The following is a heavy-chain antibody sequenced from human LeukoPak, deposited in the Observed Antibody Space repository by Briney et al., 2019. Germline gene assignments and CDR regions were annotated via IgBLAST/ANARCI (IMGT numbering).Heavy chain of an antibody. D-gene: IGHD6-13*01. CDR3: AIQSGIAVASGFDS. CDR1: GYTFTAYY. V-gene: IGHV1-2*02. Sequence: ASVKVSCKASGYTFTAYYMHWVRQAPGQGLEWMGWINPNTGGTNYAQKFQGRVTMTRDTSISTAYMELSSLISDDTAVYYCAIQSGIAVASGFDSWGQGTLVTVSS. J-gene: IGHJ4*02. CDR2: INPNTGGT.